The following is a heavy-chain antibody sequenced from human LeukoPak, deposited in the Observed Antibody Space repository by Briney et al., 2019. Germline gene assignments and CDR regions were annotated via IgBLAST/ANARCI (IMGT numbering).Heavy chain of an antibody. J-gene: IGHJ4*02. D-gene: IGHD2-21*01. CDR3: ARESVVGAVRVTRDGFDY. Sequence: PSETLSLTCTVSGGSISSGSYYWSWIRQPAGKGLEWIGRIYTSGSTNYNPSLKSRVTISVDTSKNQFSLKLSSVTAADTAVYYCARESVVGAVRVTRDGFDYWGQGTLVTVSS. CDR2: IYTSGST. CDR1: GGSISSGSYY. V-gene: IGHV4-61*02.